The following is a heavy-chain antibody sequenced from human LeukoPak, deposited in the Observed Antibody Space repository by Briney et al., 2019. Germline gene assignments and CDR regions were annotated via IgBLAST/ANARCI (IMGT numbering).Heavy chain of an antibody. Sequence: PSETLSLTCAVSGGSFSGYYWSWIRQPPGKGLEWVGAINHSGSTNYNPSLKSRVTISVETSKNQFSLKRSSVTAADTAVYYRARGRYFDWLLYSWFDPSGQGTLVTVSS. J-gene: IGHJ5*02. D-gene: IGHD3-9*01. V-gene: IGHV4-34*01. CDR1: GGSFSGYY. CDR3: ARGRYFDWLLYSWFDP. CDR2: INHSGST.